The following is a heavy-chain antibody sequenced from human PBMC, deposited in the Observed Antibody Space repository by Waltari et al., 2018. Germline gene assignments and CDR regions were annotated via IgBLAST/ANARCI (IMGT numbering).Heavy chain of an antibody. CDR2: IYHSGST. D-gene: IGHD6-6*01. CDR1: GYSISSGYY. CDR3: ARHRRSIAATNDY. Sequence: QVQLQESGQGLVQPSETLSLTSVVSGYSISSGYYWGWIRQPPGKGLEWIGSIYHSGSTYYNPSLKSRVTISVDTSKNQFSLKLSSVTAADTAVYYCARHRRSIAATNDYWGQGTLVTVSS. J-gene: IGHJ4*02. V-gene: IGHV4-38-2*01.